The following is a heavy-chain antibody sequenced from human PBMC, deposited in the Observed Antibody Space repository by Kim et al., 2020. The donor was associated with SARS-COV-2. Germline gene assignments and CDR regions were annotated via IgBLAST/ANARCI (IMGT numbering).Heavy chain of an antibody. CDR1: GGSFSSSSYY. CDR3: ARRAHLWSSGPPK. CDR2: FYYDGTT. Sequence: SETLSLTCSVSGGSFSSSSYYWVWIRQPPGKGLQWIGSFYYDGTTYQNPSLGGRVAVSVDTSKNQFSLRLTSVTAADTAMYYCARRAHLWSSGPPKWGQGTLVTVSS. J-gene: IGHJ4*02. D-gene: IGHD3-3*02. V-gene: IGHV4-39*01.